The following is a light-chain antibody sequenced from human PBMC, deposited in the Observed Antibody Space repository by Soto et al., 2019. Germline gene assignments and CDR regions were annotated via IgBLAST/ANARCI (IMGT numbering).Light chain of an antibody. CDR2: EAS. CDR1: QSVGNN. CDR3: LQSNKWLYT. J-gene: IGKJ2*01. Sequence: EIVMTQSPATLSVSAGERATLSCRASQSVGNNLAWYQQKPGQAPRLLIYEASTRATGIPARFSGSGSGTEFTLTISSLQSEDFAIYYCLQSNKWLYTFGQGTKLEIK. V-gene: IGKV3-15*01.